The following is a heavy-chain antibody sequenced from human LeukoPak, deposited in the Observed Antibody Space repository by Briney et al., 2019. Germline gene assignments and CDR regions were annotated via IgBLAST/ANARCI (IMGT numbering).Heavy chain of an antibody. V-gene: IGHV3-33*01. CDR1: GFTFSSYG. D-gene: IGHD2/OR15-2a*01. CDR3: ARDLLYEKAFDI. J-gene: IGHJ3*02. Sequence: GRSLRLSCAASGFTFSSYGMHWVRQAPGKGLEWVAVIWYDGSNKYYADSVKGRFTISRDNSKNTLYLQMNSLRAEDTAVYYCARDLLYEKAFDIWGQGTMVTVSS. CDR2: IWYDGSNK.